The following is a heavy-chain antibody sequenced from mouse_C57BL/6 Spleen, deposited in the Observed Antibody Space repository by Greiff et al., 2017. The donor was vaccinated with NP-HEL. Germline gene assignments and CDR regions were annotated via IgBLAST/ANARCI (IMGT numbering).Heavy chain of an antibody. Sequence: DVMLVESGGGLVKPGGSLKLSCAASGFTFSDYGMHWVRQAPEKGLEWVAYISSGSSTIYYADTVKGRFTISRDNAKNTLFLQMTSLRSEDTAMYYCASQYGSFFDYWGQGTTLTVSS. D-gene: IGHD2-2*01. CDR1: GFTFSDYG. J-gene: IGHJ2*01. V-gene: IGHV5-17*01. CDR2: ISSGSSTI. CDR3: ASQYGSFFDY.